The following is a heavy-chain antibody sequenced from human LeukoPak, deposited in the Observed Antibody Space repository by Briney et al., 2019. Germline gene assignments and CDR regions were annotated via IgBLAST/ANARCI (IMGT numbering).Heavy chain of an antibody. J-gene: IGHJ6*02. V-gene: IGHV3-30*18. D-gene: IGHD3-3*01. Sequence: GGSLRLSCATSGFTFNDYWMNWVRQAPGKGLEWVAVISYDGSNKYYADSVKGRFTISRDNSKNTLYLQMNSLRAEDTAVYYCAKIMRRITIRDGMDVWGQGTTVTVSS. CDR1: GFTFNDYW. CDR3: AKIMRRITIRDGMDV. CDR2: ISYDGSNK.